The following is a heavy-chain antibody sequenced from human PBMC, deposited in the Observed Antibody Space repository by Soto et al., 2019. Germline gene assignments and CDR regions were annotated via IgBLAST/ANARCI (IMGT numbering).Heavy chain of an antibody. D-gene: IGHD2-15*01. CDR3: ARDPAYCSGGSCYSESGYYFDY. CDR1: GFTFSSYG. J-gene: IGHJ4*02. V-gene: IGHV3-33*01. Sequence: QVQLVESGGGVVQPGRSLRLSCAASGFTFSSYGMHWVRQAPGKGLEWVAVIWYDGSNKYYADSVKGRFTISRDNSMNTLYLQMNSLRAEDTAVYYCARDPAYCSGGSCYSESGYYFDYWGQGTLVTVSS. CDR2: IWYDGSNK.